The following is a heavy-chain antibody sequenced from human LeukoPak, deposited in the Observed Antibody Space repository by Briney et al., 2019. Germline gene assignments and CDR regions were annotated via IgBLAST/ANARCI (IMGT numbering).Heavy chain of an antibody. CDR1: GYTFTGYY. Sequence: ASVKVSCKASGYTFTGYYMHWVRQAPGQGLEWMGRINPNSGGTNYAQKFQGRVTMTRDTSISTAYMELSRLRSDDTAVYYCARAARITIFGVVRYYFDYWGQGTLVTVSS. V-gene: IGHV1-2*06. CDR3: ARAARITIFGVVRYYFDY. CDR2: INPNSGGT. J-gene: IGHJ4*02. D-gene: IGHD3-3*01.